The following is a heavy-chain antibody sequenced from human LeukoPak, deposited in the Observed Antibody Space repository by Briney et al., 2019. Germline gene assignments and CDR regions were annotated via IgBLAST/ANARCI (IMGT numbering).Heavy chain of an antibody. Sequence: PGGSLRLSCAASGFTFSSYAMSWVRQAPGKGLEWVSAISGSGGSTYYADSVKGRFTISRDNSKNTLYLQTNSLRAEDTAVYYCAKDRWVAAAGWTVPEYFQHWGQGTLVTVSS. D-gene: IGHD6-13*01. CDR3: AKDRWVAAAGWTVPEYFQH. V-gene: IGHV3-23*01. CDR2: ISGSGGST. CDR1: GFTFSSYA. J-gene: IGHJ1*01.